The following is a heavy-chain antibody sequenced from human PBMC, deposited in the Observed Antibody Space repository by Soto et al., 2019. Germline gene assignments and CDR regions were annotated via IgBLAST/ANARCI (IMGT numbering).Heavy chain of an antibody. D-gene: IGHD6-13*01. J-gene: IGHJ4*02. CDR3: ARGGRQQLIPTPISYKIDY. Sequence: QVQLQQWGAGLLKPSETLSLACAVYGGSFSGYYWSWIRQPPGKGLEWIGEINHSGSTNYNPSLKSRDTISVDMSKHQFSLKLSSVTAADTAVYYCARGGRQQLIPTPISYKIDYWGQGTLVTVSS. V-gene: IGHV4-34*01. CDR2: INHSGST. CDR1: GGSFSGYY.